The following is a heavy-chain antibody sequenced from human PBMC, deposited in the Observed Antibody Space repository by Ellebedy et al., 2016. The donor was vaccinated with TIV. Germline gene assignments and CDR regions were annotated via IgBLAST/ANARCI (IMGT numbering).Heavy chain of an antibody. J-gene: IGHJ3*01. CDR1: GFTFSSYA. V-gene: IGHV3-23*01. CDR3: AKDQVAGDGRWVFDS. D-gene: IGHD5-24*01. Sequence: GESLKISCAASGFTFSSYAMSWVRQAPGKGLMWVSRINEDGTSISYADSVRGRFTISRDNAKNTLYLQMNSLRAEDTAIYYCAKDQVAGDGRWVFDSWGQGTVVTVSS. CDR2: INEDGTSI.